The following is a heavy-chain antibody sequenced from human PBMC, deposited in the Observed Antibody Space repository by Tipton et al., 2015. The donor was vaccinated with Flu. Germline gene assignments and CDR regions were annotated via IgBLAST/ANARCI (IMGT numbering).Heavy chain of an antibody. D-gene: IGHD3-16*02. J-gene: IGHJ5*02. V-gene: IGHV4-38-2*02. Sequence: TLSLTCTVSGFSITTRHYWGWIRQPPGKGLEWIGTLHYSGPTYYNPSLKSRITTSADTSKNHFSLKLTSVTAADTAVYYCTRHNTNGGIVVADFDPWGQGTLVTVSS. CDR1: GFSITTRHY. CDR3: TRHNTNGGIVVADFDP. CDR2: LHYSGPT.